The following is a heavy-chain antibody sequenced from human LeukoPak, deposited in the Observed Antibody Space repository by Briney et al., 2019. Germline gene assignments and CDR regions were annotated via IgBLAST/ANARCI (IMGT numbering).Heavy chain of an antibody. CDR1: GGSISSSSYY. V-gene: IGHV4-61*05. CDR3: ARGGLRGYSYGQRFDY. CDR2: IYYSGST. J-gene: IGHJ4*02. D-gene: IGHD5-18*01. Sequence: PSETLSLTCTVSGGSISSSSYYWGWIRQPPGKGLEWIGFIYYSGSTNYIPSLKSRVTISVDTSKNQFSLKLSSVTAADTAVYYCARGGLRGYSYGQRFDYWGQGILVTVSS.